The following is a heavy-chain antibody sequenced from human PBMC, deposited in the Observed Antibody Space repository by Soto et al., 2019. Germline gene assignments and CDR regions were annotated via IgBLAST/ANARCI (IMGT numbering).Heavy chain of an antibody. J-gene: IGHJ6*03. CDR2: IYYSGST. Sequence: SETLSLTCTVSGGSISSYYWSWIRQPPGKGLEWIGYIYYSGSTNYNPSLKSRVTISVDTSKNQFSLKLSSVTAADTAVYYCARVGRPYCYYMDVWGKGTTVTVSS. CDR1: GGSISSYY. CDR3: ARVGRPYCYYMDV. V-gene: IGHV4-59*12.